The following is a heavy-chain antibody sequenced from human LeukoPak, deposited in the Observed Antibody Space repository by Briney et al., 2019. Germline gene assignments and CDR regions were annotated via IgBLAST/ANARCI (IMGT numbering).Heavy chain of an antibody. J-gene: IGHJ6*03. D-gene: IGHD2-2*01. CDR2: IYYSGST. CDR3: ARVTSTKDPWAYYYYYYYMDV. CDR1: GGSISSGDYY. Sequence: PSQTLSLTCTVSGGSISSGDYYWSWIRQPPGKGLEWIGYIYYSGSTYHNPSLKSRVTISVDTSKNQFSLKLSSVTAADTAVYYCARVTSTKDPWAYYYYYYYMDVWGKGTTVTVSS. V-gene: IGHV4-30-4*08.